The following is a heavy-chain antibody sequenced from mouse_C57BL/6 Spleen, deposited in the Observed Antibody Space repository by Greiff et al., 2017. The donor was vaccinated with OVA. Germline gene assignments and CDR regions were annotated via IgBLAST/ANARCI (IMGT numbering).Heavy chain of an antibody. CDR1: GYTFTSYW. J-gene: IGHJ3*01. CDR3: ASMVTEFWFAY. CDR2: IDPSDSYT. D-gene: IGHD2-2*01. Sequence: QVQLQQPGAELVMPGASVKLSCKASGYTFTSYWMHWVKQRPGQGLEWIGEIDPSDSYTNYNQKFKGKSTLTVEKSSSTAYMQLSSLTSEDSAVYYCASMVTEFWFAYWGQGTLVTVSA. V-gene: IGHV1-69*01.